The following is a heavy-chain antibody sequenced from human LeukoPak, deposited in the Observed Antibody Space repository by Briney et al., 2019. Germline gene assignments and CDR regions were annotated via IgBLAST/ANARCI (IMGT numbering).Heavy chain of an antibody. CDR1: GDSISSYY. V-gene: IGHV4-59*01. CDR3: ARVNYYDSSGTDY. Sequence: SETLSLTCTVSGDSISSYYWSWIRQPPGKGLEWIGYIYYSGSTNYNPSLKSRVTISVDTSKNQFCLRLSSVTAADTAVYYCARVNYYDSSGTDYWGQGTLVTVSS. J-gene: IGHJ4*02. CDR2: IYYSGST. D-gene: IGHD3-22*01.